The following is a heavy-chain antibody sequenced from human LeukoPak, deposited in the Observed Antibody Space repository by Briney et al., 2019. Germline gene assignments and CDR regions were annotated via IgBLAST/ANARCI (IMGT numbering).Heavy chain of an antibody. Sequence: PGGSLRHSCAASGFTFSSYSMNWVRQAPGKGLEWVSSISSSSSYIYYADSVKGRFTISRDNAKNSLYLQMNSLRAEDTAVYYCARPDEQQLVRDAFDIWGQGTMVTVSS. CDR2: ISSSSSYI. CDR1: GFTFSSYS. D-gene: IGHD6-13*01. V-gene: IGHV3-21*01. CDR3: ARPDEQQLVRDAFDI. J-gene: IGHJ3*02.